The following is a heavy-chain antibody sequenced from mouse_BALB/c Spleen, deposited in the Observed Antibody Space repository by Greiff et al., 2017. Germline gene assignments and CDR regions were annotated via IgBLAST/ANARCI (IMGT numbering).Heavy chain of an antibody. CDR1: GFTFSSYA. J-gene: IGHJ3*01. CDR3: AREATGTFAY. CDR2: ISSGGSYT. D-gene: IGHD4-1*01. Sequence: VQLKQSGGGLVKPGGSLKLSCAASGFTFSSYAMSWVRQTPEKRLEWVATISSGGSYTYYPDSVKGRFTISRDNAKNTLYLQMSSLRSEDTAMYYCAREATGTFAYWGQGTLVTVSA. V-gene: IGHV5-9-3*01.